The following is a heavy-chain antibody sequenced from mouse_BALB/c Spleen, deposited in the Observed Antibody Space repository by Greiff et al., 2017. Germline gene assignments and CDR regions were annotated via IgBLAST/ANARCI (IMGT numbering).Heavy chain of an antibody. D-gene: IGHD2-14*01. V-gene: IGHV5-6-4*01. CDR1: GFTFSSYT. Sequence: DVHLVESGGGLVKPGGSLKLSCAASGFTFSSYTMSWVRQTPEKRLEWVATISSGGSYTYYPDSVKGRFTISRDNAKNTLYLQMSSLKSEDTAMYYCTREVRGAMDYWGQGTSVTVSS. CDR3: TREVRGAMDY. J-gene: IGHJ4*01. CDR2: ISSGGSYT.